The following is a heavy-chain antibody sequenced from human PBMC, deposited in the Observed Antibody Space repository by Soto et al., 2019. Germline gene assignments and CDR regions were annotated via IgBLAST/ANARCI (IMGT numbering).Heavy chain of an antibody. CDR1: GGSISSGVYY. V-gene: IGHV4-30-4*01. CDR3: ASLAYTYGAEDY. J-gene: IGHJ4*02. D-gene: IGHD5-18*01. CDR2: IYYSGST. Sequence: PSETLSLTCAVSGGSISSGVYYWSWIRQPPGKGLEWIGYIYYSGSTYYNPSLKSRVTISVDTSKNQFSLKLSSVTAADTAVYYCASLAYTYGAEDYWGQGTLVTVSS.